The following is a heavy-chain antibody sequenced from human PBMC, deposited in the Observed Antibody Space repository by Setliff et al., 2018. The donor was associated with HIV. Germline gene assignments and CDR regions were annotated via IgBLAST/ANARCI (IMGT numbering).Heavy chain of an antibody. CDR2: ISTSGST. J-gene: IGHJ5*02. Sequence: SETLSLTCTVSGGSISSGSYYWSWIRQPPGKGLEWIGHISTSGSTNYNPSLKSRVTISVDSSKNQFSLRLSSVTAADTAVYYCAREWVFAATGTGIDPWGQGTLVTVSS. CDR3: AREWVFAATGTGIDP. V-gene: IGHV4-61*09. D-gene: IGHD6-13*01. CDR1: GGSISSGSYY.